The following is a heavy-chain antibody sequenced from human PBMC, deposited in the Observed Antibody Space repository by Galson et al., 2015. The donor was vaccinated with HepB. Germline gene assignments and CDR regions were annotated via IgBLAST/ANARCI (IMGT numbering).Heavy chain of an antibody. D-gene: IGHD5-24*01. CDR1: GYSFTSYW. J-gene: IGHJ5*02. V-gene: IGHV5-10-1*01. CDR2: IDPSDSYT. CDR3: ARHLLFVGEMATIREIWFGP. Sequence: QSGAEVKKPGESLRISCKGSGYSFTSYWISWVRQMPGKGLEWMGRIDPSDSYTNYSPSFQGHVTISADKSISTAYLQWSSLKASDTAMYYCARHLLFVGEMATIREIWFGPWGQGTLVTVSS.